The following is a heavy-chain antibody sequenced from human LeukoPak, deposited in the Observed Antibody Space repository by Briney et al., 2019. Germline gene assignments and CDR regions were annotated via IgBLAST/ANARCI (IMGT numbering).Heavy chain of an antibody. CDR2: INPNSGGT. CDR3: ARDGPQYYYGSGSYGEGFDP. D-gene: IGHD3-10*01. Sequence: ASVEVSCKASGYTFTVYYMHWVRQAPGQGLEWMGWINPNSGGTNYAQKFQGRVTMTRDTSISTAYMELSRLRSDDTAVYYCARDGPQYYYGSGSYGEGFDPWGQGTLVTVSS. V-gene: IGHV1-2*02. CDR1: GYTFTVYY. J-gene: IGHJ5*02.